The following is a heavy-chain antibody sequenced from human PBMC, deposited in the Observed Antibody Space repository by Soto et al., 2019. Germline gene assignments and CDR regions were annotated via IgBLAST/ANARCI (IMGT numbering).Heavy chain of an antibody. Sequence: ASVKVSCKASGYTFNRYYMHWVRQAPGPGLEWMGWISPHTGGTTYAQKFQGRVTMTRDTSVSTAFMELSRLGSDDTAVYYCARDGERDTGLNFYYYLHGMDAWGQGTRVTVSS. CDR1: GYTFNRYY. D-gene: IGHD1-1*01. V-gene: IGHV1-2*02. CDR3: ARDGERDTGLNFYYYLHGMDA. CDR2: ISPHTGGT. J-gene: IGHJ6*02.